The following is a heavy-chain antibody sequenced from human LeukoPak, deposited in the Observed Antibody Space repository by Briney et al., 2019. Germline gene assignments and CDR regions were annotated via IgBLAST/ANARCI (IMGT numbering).Heavy chain of an antibody. CDR1: GFTFSSYG. D-gene: IGHD2-8*01. V-gene: IGHV3-33*06. Sequence: PGGSLRLSCATSGFTFSSYGMHWVRQAPGKGLEWVAVIWYDGSNIHYADSVQGRFTISRDSSKNMLYLQMNSLRAEDTGVYYRANNGVSPNYYYGMNVWGQGTTVTVSS. J-gene: IGHJ6*02. CDR3: ANNGVSPNYYYGMNV. CDR2: IWYDGSNI.